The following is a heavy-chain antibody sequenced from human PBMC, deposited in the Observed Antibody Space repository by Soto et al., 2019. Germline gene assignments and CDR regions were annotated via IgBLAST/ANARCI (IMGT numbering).Heavy chain of an antibody. D-gene: IGHD2-15*01. Sequence: PGGSLRLSCAASGFTFRSYGMHWVRQAPGKGLEWVAVISYDGSNKYYADSVKGRFTISRDNSKNTLYLQMNSLRAEDTAVYYCAKAGMTPLGRTYYYYGMDVWGQGTKVTVSS. V-gene: IGHV3-30*18. CDR1: GFTFRSYG. CDR3: AKAGMTPLGRTYYYYGMDV. CDR2: ISYDGSNK. J-gene: IGHJ6*02.